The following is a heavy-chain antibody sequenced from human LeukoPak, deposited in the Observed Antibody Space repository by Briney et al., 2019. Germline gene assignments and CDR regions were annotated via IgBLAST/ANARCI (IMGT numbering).Heavy chain of an antibody. Sequence: TTSDTLSLTCTVSARSISSFYWTCMRHPPGKGLEWIGYLFPSGSAYYNPSLKTRVTISVDTSKNQFSLKLTSVTAADTAVYYCARRHHYSYFMDVWGKGTTVTVSS. J-gene: IGHJ6*03. V-gene: IGHV4-4*09. CDR1: ARSISSFY. CDR3: ARRHHYSYFMDV. CDR2: LFPSGSA.